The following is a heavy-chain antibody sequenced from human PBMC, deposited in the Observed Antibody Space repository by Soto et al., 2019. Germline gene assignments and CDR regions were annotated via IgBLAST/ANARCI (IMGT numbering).Heavy chain of an antibody. CDR1: GGSISSYY. V-gene: IGHV4-59*01. Sequence: SETLSLTCTVSGGSISSYYWSWVRQPPGKGLEWIGYIYYSGSNNYNPALKSRVTISVETAKNQFSLKLSSVTAADTAVDYCARDTGDGYNFAFDIWGQGTTVTVSS. CDR3: ARDTGDGYNFAFDI. CDR2: IYYSGSN. D-gene: IGHD5-12*01. J-gene: IGHJ3*02.